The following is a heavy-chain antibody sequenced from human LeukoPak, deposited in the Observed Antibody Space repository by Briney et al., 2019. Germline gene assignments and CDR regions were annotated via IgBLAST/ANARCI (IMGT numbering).Heavy chain of an antibody. D-gene: IGHD6-13*01. CDR2: ISGSDGST. J-gene: IGHJ5*02. V-gene: IGHV3-23*01. CDR3: ARVAESSSSWYPLGWFDP. Sequence: GGSLRLSCAASGFTFSSYAMSWVRQAPGKGLEWVSGISGSDGSTYYADSVKGRFTISRDNAKNSLYLQMNSLRAEDTAVYYCARVAESSSSWYPLGWFDPWGQGTLVTVSS. CDR1: GFTFSSYA.